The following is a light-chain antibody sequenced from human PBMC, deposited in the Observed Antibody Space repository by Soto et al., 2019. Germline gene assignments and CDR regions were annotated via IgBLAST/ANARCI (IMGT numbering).Light chain of an antibody. Sequence: DIVMTQSPLSLPVTPGEPASISCRASQSLVHSNGYNYLDWYLQKPGQSPQLLIYLGSNRASGVPDRFSCSGSGTDFTLKISRVEAEDVGVYYCMQTLQTRTFGQGTKVEIK. V-gene: IGKV2-28*01. J-gene: IGKJ1*01. CDR3: MQTLQTRT. CDR2: LGS. CDR1: QSLVHSNGYNY.